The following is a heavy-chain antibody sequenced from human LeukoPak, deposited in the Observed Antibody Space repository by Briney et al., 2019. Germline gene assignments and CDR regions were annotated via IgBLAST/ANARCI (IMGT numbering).Heavy chain of an antibody. J-gene: IGHJ4*02. Sequence: PSETLSLTCTVSGGSVSSYYWSWIRQPPGKGLEWIGYIYFSGRTNYNPSLNSRVTISLDTSRNQFSLKLNSVTAADTAVYYCARLVDRLMFGYWGQGTQVTVSS. D-gene: IGHD2-21*02. CDR1: GGSVSSYY. V-gene: IGHV4-59*08. CDR2: IYFSGRT. CDR3: ARLVDRLMFGY.